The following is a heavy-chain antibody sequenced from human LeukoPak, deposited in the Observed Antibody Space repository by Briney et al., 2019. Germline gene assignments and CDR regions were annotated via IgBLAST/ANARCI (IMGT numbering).Heavy chain of an antibody. CDR2: VSGDGSIT. CDR3: ARQNYGNPDY. CDR1: GFRFSSNW. Sequence: GGSLRLSCAASGFRFSSNWMHWVRQAPGKGLVWVSRVSGDGSITYYADSVKGRFTMSRDNAKNTLYLQINSLRVEDTAVYYCARQNYGNPDYWGQGTLVTVSS. D-gene: IGHD3-16*01. J-gene: IGHJ4*02. V-gene: IGHV3-74*01.